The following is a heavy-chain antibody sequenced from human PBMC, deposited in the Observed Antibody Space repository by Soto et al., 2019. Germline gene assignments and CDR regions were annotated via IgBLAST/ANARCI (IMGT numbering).Heavy chain of an antibody. D-gene: IGHD3-22*01. V-gene: IGHV3-23*01. CDR2: ISGSGGST. J-gene: IGHJ5*02. Sequence: PGGSLRLSCAASGFTFSSYAMSWVRQAPGKGLEWVSAISGSGGSTYYADSVKGRFTISRDNSKNTLYLQMNSLRAKDTAVYYCASGYYYDSSGYKNWFDPWGQGTLVTVSS. CDR1: GFTFSSYA. CDR3: ASGYYYDSSGYKNWFDP.